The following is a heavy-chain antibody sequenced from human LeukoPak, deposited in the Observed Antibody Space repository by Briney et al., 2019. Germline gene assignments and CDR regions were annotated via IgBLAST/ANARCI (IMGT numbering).Heavy chain of an antibody. CDR3: ASARHGDCMWDY. Sequence: GESLKISCKTSGYTFINYWIGWVRQMPGKGLEWMGIIYPDDSDIKYSPSFQGQVTISADKSISTAYLQWSSLKASDSAMYYCASARHGDCMWDYWGQGTLVTVSS. D-gene: IGHD4-17*01. V-gene: IGHV5-51*01. J-gene: IGHJ4*02. CDR2: IYPDDSDI. CDR1: GYTFINYW.